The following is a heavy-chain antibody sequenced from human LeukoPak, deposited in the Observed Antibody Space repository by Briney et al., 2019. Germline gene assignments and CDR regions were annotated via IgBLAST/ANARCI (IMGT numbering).Heavy chain of an antibody. D-gene: IGHD6-6*01. J-gene: IGHJ4*02. CDR3: ARDLAARPGHFDY. V-gene: IGHV1-46*02. Sequence: ASVKVSCKASGYTFNNYYMYWVRQAPGQGLEWMGIINPSGGSTSYAQKFQGRVTMTRDTSTSTVYMELSSLRSEDTAVYYCARDLAARPGHFDYWGQGTLVTVSS. CDR2: INPSGGST. CDR1: GYTFNNYY.